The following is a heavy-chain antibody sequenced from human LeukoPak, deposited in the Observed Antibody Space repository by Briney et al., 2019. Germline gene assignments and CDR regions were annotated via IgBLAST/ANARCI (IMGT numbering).Heavy chain of an antibody. CDR2: ITASGGNT. V-gene: IGHV3-23*01. J-gene: IGHJ4*02. Sequence: PGGSLRLSCAASGFTFSSYAMGWVRQAPGKGLEWVSAITASGGNTYYADSVKGRFTLSRDNSKNTLSLQVNSLRAEDTAVYYCAKGNGYSYGRYYFDYWGQGTLVTVSS. D-gene: IGHD5-18*01. CDR1: GFTFSSYA. CDR3: AKGNGYSYGRYYFDY.